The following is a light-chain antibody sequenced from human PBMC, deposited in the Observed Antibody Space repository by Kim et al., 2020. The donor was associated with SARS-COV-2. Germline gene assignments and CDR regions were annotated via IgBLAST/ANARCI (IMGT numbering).Light chain of an antibody. V-gene: IGLV3-19*01. Sequence: SSELTQDPAVSVALGQTVRITCQGDSLRSYYATWYQQKPGQAPIVVIYGKNNRPSGIPDRFSGSSSGNTASLPITGTQAGDEADYYCTSRDSNDNVVFGG. CDR3: TSRDSNDNVV. J-gene: IGLJ2*01. CDR2: GKN. CDR1: SLRSYY.